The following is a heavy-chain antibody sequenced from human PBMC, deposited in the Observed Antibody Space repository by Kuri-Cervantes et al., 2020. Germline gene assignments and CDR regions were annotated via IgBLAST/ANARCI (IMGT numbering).Heavy chain of an antibody. CDR2: ISWNSGSI. V-gene: IGHV3-9*01. Sequence: GGSLRLSCAASGFTFDDYAMHWVRQAPGKGLEWVPGISWNSGSIGYADSVKGRFTISRDNAKNSLYLQMNSLRAEDTALYYCAKDLGGSSGWYRDAFDIWGQGTMVTVSS. CDR3: AKDLGGSSGWYRDAFDI. D-gene: IGHD6-19*01. CDR1: GFTFDDYA. J-gene: IGHJ3*02.